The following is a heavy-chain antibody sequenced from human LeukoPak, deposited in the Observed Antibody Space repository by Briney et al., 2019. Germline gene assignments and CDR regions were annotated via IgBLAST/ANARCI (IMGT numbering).Heavy chain of an antibody. D-gene: IGHD5-18*01. CDR1: GGSISSGSYY. CDR2: IYTSGST. J-gene: IGHJ6*03. CDR3: ARAPTPETAMAPYYYYYYYMDV. V-gene: IGHV4-61*02. Sequence: PSQTLSLTCTVSGGSISSGSYYWSWIRQPAGKGLEWIGRIYTSGSTNYNPSLKSRVTISVDTSKNQFSLKLSSVTAADTAVYYCARAPTPETAMAPYYYYYYYMDVWGKGTTVTISS.